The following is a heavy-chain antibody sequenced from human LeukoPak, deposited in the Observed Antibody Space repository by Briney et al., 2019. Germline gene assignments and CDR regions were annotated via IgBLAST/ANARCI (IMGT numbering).Heavy chain of an antibody. Sequence: SETLSLTCTVSGGSISSYHWNWIRQPPGKGLEWIGCIYYSGSTYYNPSLKSRVTISVDMSKSQFSLRLTSVTAAGTAVYYCARKNDFDIWGQGTLVTVSS. V-gene: IGHV4-59*01. D-gene: IGHD2/OR15-2a*01. J-gene: IGHJ3*02. CDR2: IYYSGST. CDR1: GGSISSYH. CDR3: ARKNDFDI.